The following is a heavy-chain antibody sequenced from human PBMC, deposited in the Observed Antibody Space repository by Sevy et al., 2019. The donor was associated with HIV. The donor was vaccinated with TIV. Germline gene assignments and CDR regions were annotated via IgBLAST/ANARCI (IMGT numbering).Heavy chain of an antibody. CDR3: ARVGVTMVRGVEDY. CDR1: GGSFSGYY. V-gene: IGHV4-34*01. D-gene: IGHD3-10*01. CDR2: INHSGST. J-gene: IGHJ4*02. Sequence: SETLSLTCAVYGGSFSGYYWSRIRQPPGKGLEWIGEINHSGSTNYNPSLKSRVTISVDTSKNQFSLKLSSVTAADTAVYYCARVGVTMVRGVEDYWGQGTLVTVSS.